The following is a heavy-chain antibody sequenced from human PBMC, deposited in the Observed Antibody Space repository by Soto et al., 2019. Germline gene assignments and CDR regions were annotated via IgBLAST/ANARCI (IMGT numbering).Heavy chain of an antibody. Sequence: PSETLSLTCTVSGGSISSSSYYWGWIRQPPGKGLEWIGSIYYSGSTYYNPSLKSRVTISVDTSKNQFSLELSSVTAADTAVYYCASGYGDYYYYGMDVWGQGTTVTVSS. CDR1: GGSISSSSYY. J-gene: IGHJ6*02. CDR2: IYYSGST. CDR3: ASGYGDYYYYGMDV. V-gene: IGHV4-39*01. D-gene: IGHD4-17*01.